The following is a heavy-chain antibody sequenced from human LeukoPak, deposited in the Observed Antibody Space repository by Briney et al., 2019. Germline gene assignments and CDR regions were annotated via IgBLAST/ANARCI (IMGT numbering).Heavy chain of an antibody. CDR3: ARDLVVRGRWSWFDP. V-gene: IGHV3-23*01. Sequence: GGSLRLSCAASGFTFSSYAMSWVRQAPGKGLEWVSDISGSGASTYYADSVKGRFTISRDNSKNTLYLQMNSLRAEDTAVYYCARDLVVRGRWSWFDPRGQGTLVTVSS. D-gene: IGHD3-10*01. J-gene: IGHJ5*02. CDR2: ISGSGAST. CDR1: GFTFSSYA.